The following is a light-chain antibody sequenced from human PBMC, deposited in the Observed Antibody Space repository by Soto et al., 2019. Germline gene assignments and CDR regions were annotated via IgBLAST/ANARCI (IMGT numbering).Light chain of an antibody. J-gene: IGKJ1*01. CDR1: QSVSSN. V-gene: IGKV3-15*01. Sequence: EIVMTQSPATLSVSPVERATLSCRTSQSVSSNFAWYQQKPGQAPRLLIYGASTRATGIPARFSGSGSGTEFTLTISSLQSEDFAVYYCQQYNIWPQTFGQGTKGDIK. CDR2: GAS. CDR3: QQYNIWPQT.